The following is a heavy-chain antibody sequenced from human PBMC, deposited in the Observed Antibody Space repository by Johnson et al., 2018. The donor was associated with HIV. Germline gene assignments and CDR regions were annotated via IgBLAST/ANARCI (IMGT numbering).Heavy chain of an antibody. CDR3: ARSKDCSVGTCPDGFDI. CDR2: ISVSGDPI. V-gene: IGHV3-11*04. CDR1: GLTFSDYY. D-gene: IGHD2-15*01. J-gene: IGHJ3*02. Sequence: VQLVESGGGLVKPGGSLRLSCAAPGLTFSDYYMSWIRQAPGKGLEWVSYISVSGDPIYSADSVQGRFTTSRDNAKNSLYLQMDSLRAEDTAVYYCARSKDCSVGTCPDGFDIWGQGTMVIVSS.